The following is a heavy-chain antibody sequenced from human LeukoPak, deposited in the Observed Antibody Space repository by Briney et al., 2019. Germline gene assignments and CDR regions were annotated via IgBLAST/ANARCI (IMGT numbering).Heavy chain of an antibody. J-gene: IGHJ4*02. CDR1: GFTFSTYW. CDR3: VKGRYSNSWYSSDY. V-gene: IGHV3-74*01. D-gene: IGHD6-13*01. Sequence: TGGSLRLSCAASGFTFSTYWMHWVRQAPGKGLVWVSRINSDGSGTTYADSVKGRFTISRDNSKNTLYLQMSSLRAEDTAVYYCVKGRYSNSWYSSDYWGQGTLVTVSS. CDR2: INSDGSGT.